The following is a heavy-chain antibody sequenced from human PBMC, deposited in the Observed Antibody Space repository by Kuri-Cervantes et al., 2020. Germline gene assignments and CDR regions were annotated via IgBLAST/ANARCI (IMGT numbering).Heavy chain of an antibody. J-gene: IGHJ5*02. CDR3: ARVVDTAIGGWFDP. CDR1: GYTFTSYG. V-gene: IGHV1-46*01. D-gene: IGHD5-18*01. CDR2: INPSGGST. Sequence: ASVKVSCKASGYTFTSYGISWVRQAPGQGLEWMGIINPSGGSTTYAQKFQGRVTMTSDTSTSTAYMELRSLRSDDTAVYYCARVVDTAIGGWFDPWGQGTLVTVSS.